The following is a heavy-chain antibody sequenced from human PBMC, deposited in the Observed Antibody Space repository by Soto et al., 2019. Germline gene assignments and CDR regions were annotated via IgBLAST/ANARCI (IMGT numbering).Heavy chain of an antibody. V-gene: IGHV4-59*01. CDR1: GGSISSYY. CDR3: AREIKRYYGSGSYYKTNWFDP. J-gene: IGHJ5*02. CDR2: IYYSGST. D-gene: IGHD3-10*01. Sequence: SETLSLTCTVSGGSISSYYWSWIRQPPGKGLEWIGYIYYSGSTNYNPSLKSRVTISVDTSKNQFSLKLSSVTAADTAVYYCAREIKRYYGSGSYYKTNWFDPWGQGTLVTVSS.